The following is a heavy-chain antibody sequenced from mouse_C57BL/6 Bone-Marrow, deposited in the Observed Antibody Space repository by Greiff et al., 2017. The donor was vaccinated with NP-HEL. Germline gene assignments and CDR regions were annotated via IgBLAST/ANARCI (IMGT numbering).Heavy chain of an antibody. D-gene: IGHD1-1*01. J-gene: IGHJ4*01. CDR1: GYAFSSSW. CDR3: ARGVYYYGGRLDAMDY. Sequence: VQLQQSGPELVKPGASVKISCKASGYAFSSSWMNWVKQRPGKGLEWIGRIYPGDGDTNYNGKFKGKATLTADKSASTAYMQHSSLTSEDSAVYFGARGVYYYGGRLDAMDYWGQGTSVTVSS. V-gene: IGHV1-82*01. CDR2: IYPGDGDT.